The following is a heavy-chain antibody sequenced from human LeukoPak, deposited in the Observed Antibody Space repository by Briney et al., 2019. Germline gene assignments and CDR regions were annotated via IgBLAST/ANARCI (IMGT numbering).Heavy chain of an antibody. Sequence: GGSLRLSCAASEFYWMHWVRQAPGKGLVWVSRINPDGSVTSCADSVKGQFTISRDNAMNTLYLQMNSLKAEDTAVYYCARVPRGSYSFDYWGQGTLVTVSS. CDR1: EFYW. CDR2: INPDGSVT. J-gene: IGHJ4*02. V-gene: IGHV3-74*01. CDR3: ARVPRGSYSFDY. D-gene: IGHD1-26*01.